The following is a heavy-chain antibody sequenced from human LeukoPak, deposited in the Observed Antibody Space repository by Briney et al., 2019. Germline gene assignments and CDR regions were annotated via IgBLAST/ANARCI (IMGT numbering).Heavy chain of an antibody. CDR2: IRQDGGEK. Sequence: PGGSLRLSCAASGFTFTIYWMSWVRQAPGKGLEWVANIRQDGGEKYYVDSVKGRFTISRDNAKNSLYLQMNSLRAEDTAVYYCARDLLVVTAMEFDYWGQGTLVTVSS. CDR1: GFTFTIYW. V-gene: IGHV3-7*01. CDR3: ARDLLVVTAMEFDY. D-gene: IGHD2-21*02. J-gene: IGHJ4*02.